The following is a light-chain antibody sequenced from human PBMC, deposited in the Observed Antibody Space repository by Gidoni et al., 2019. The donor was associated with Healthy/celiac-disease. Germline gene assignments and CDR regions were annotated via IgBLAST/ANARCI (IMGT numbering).Light chain of an antibody. Sequence: EIVLTQSPATLSLSPGERATLSCRASQSVSSYLAWYHQKPGQAPRLLIYDASNRATGIPVRFSGSGSGTDFTLTISSLEPEDFAVYYCQQRSNWPPAITFGQGTRLEIK. V-gene: IGKV3-11*01. CDR2: DAS. CDR3: QQRSNWPPAIT. J-gene: IGKJ5*01. CDR1: QSVSSY.